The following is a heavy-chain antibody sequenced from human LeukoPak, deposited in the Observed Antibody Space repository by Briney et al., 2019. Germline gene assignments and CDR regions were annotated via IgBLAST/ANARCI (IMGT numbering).Heavy chain of an antibody. V-gene: IGHV4-61*02. Sequence: SETLSLNCTVSGDSISSGNYYRSWIRQPAGKGLEWIRRIYTGGNTNYNPSLKSRVTISLDTSKSQFSLGLSSVTAADTAVYYCAREGGSYYFDHWGQGTLVTVSS. D-gene: IGHD3-16*01. CDR1: GDSISSGNYY. CDR3: AREGGSYYFDH. CDR2: IYTGGNT. J-gene: IGHJ4*02.